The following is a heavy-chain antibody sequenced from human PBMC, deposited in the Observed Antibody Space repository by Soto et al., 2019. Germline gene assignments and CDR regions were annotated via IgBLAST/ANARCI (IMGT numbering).Heavy chain of an antibody. CDR1: GGSISNYY. D-gene: IGHD6-13*01. Sequence: PSETLSLTCTVSGGSISNYYWNWIRQSPGKGLEWIGYIYSSGSTHYNPSLQNRVTISIDTSKNQVSLKVNSVTAADTAVYYCARLPGYSRHFDYRGPGTLGTLSS. CDR3: ARLPGYSRHFDY. J-gene: IGHJ4*02. V-gene: IGHV4-59*12. CDR2: IYSSGST.